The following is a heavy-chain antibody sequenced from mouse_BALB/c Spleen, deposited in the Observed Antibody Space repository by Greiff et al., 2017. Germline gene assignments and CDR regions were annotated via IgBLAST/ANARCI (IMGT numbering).Heavy chain of an antibody. V-gene: IGHV1S126*01. CDR2: IDPSDSET. Sequence: VQLKESGPQLVRPGASVKISCKASGYSFTSYWMHWVKQRPGQGLEWIGMIDPSDSETRLNQKFKDKATLTVDKSSSTAYMQLSSPTSEDSAVYYCARSIWYYAMDYWGQGTSVTVSS. CDR3: ARSIWYYAMDY. J-gene: IGHJ4*01. CDR1: GYSFTSYW. D-gene: IGHD1-1*02.